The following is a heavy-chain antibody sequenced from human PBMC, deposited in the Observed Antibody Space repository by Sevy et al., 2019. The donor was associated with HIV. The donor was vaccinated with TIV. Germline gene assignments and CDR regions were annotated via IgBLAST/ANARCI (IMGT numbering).Heavy chain of an antibody. J-gene: IGHJ4*02. Sequence: GGSLRLSCAASGFTFRSKWMSWVRQAPGKGLEWVGRIKSKTDGGTIDYAAPVKGRLTISRDDYRNTRYLQMNSLKTEDTAVYYCTAVAAGTALDFDYWGQGTLVTVSS. CDR3: TAVAAGTALDFDY. CDR2: IKSKTDGGTI. V-gene: IGHV3-15*01. CDR1: GFTFRSKW. D-gene: IGHD6-19*01.